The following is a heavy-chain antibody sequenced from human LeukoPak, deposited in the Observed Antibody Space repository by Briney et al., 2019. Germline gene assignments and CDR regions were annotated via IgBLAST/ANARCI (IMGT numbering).Heavy chain of an antibody. Sequence: PGGSLRLSCAASGFTFSDSYMTWVRQAPGKGVEWVAYISGSGHDINYSDSVKGRFTISRDNAKNSLYLQMSSLRSEDTAVYYCAAGDYYMDVWGKGTTVTISS. CDR1: GFTFSDSY. V-gene: IGHV3-11*01. CDR2: ISGSGHDI. J-gene: IGHJ6*03. CDR3: AAGDYYMDV.